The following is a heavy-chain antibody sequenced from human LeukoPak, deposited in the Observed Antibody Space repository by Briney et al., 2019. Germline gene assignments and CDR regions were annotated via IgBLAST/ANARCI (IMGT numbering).Heavy chain of an antibody. J-gene: IGHJ4*02. D-gene: IGHD3-22*01. Sequence: GASVKVSCKASGYTFTGYYMHWVRQAPGQGLEWMGWINPNSGGTNYAQKFQGRVTMTRDTSISTAYMELRSLRSDDTAVYYCAREAGYYDSSGYNSFDYWGQGTLVTVSS. V-gene: IGHV1-2*02. CDR3: AREAGYYDSSGYNSFDY. CDR2: INPNSGGT. CDR1: GYTFTGYY.